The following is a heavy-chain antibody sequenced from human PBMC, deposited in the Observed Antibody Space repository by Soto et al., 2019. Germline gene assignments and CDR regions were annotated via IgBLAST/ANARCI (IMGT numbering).Heavy chain of an antibody. D-gene: IGHD2-2*01. CDR1: GFTFSSYA. Sequence: GGSLRLSCAASGFTFSSYAMSWVRQAPGKGLEWVSAISGSGGSTYYADSVKGRFTISRDNSKNTLYLQMNSLRAEDTAVYYCAVHIRYCSSTSCSYYFDYWGQGTLVTVSS. V-gene: IGHV3-23*01. J-gene: IGHJ4*02. CDR2: ISGSGGST. CDR3: AVHIRYCSSTSCSYYFDY.